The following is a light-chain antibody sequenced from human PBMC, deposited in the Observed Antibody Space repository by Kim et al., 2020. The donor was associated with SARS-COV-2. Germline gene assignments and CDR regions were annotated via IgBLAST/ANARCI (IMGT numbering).Light chain of an antibody. CDR3: QQYNSYPVT. V-gene: IGKV1-5*01. Sequence: DIQMTQSPSTLSASVGDRVTITCRASQSISSWLAWYQQKPGKAPKLLIYDASSLESGVPSRFSGSGSVTEFTLTISSLQPDDFATYYCQQYNSYPVTFGQGTKLEI. CDR2: DAS. CDR1: QSISSW. J-gene: IGKJ2*01.